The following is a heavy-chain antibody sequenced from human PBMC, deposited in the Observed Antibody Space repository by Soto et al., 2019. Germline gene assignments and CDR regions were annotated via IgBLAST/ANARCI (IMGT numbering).Heavy chain of an antibody. J-gene: IGHJ4*02. CDR2: IYYSGST. CDR1: GGSISSGGYY. D-gene: IGHD2-8*01. CDR3: ARHDGARATYYFDY. Sequence: SETLSLTCTVSGGSISSGGYYWSWIRQHPGKGLEWIGYIYYSGSTYYNPSLKSRVTISVDTSKNQFSLKLSSVTAADTAVYYCARHDGARATYYFDYWGQGTPVTVSS. V-gene: IGHV4-31*03.